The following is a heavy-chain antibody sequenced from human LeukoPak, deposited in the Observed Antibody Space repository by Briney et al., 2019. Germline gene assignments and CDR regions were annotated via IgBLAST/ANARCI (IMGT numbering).Heavy chain of an antibody. D-gene: IGHD5-24*01. CDR2: ISYDASNK. Sequence: GGSLRLSCAASGFTFSSYGMHWVRQAPGKGLEWVAIISYDASNKYYADSVKGRFTISRDNSKNTLYLQMNSLRAEDTAVYYCAKDIWWLQPSGFDYWGQGTLVTVSS. V-gene: IGHV3-30*18. J-gene: IGHJ4*02. CDR1: GFTFSSYG. CDR3: AKDIWWLQPSGFDY.